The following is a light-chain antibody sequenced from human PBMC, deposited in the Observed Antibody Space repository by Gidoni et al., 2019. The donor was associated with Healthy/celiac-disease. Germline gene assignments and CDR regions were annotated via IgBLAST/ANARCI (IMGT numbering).Light chain of an antibody. CDR2: DAS. CDR1: QSISSY. V-gene: IGKV1-39*01. CDR3: QQSYSTPPIT. Sequence: DIQMTQSPSSLSASVGDRVTITCRASQSISSYLNWYQQKPGKAPKLLIYDASSLQSGVPSRFSGSGSGTDFTLTISSLQPEDFETYYCQQSYSTPPITFXQXTRLEIK. J-gene: IGKJ5*01.